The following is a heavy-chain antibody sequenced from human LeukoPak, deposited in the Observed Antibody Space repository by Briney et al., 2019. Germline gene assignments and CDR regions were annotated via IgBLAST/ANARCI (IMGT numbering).Heavy chain of an antibody. CDR1: GYTFTSYY. V-gene: IGHV1-46*01. J-gene: IGHJ5*02. Sequence: ASVKVSCKASGYTFTSYYMHWVRQAPGQGLEWMGIINPSGGSTSYAQKFQDRVTLTTDTSTSTAYMELGRLRSDDTAVYYCARDRGSLAVADSRTSDLWGQGTLVTVSS. D-gene: IGHD6-19*01. CDR2: INPSGGST. CDR3: ARDRGSLAVADSRTSDL.